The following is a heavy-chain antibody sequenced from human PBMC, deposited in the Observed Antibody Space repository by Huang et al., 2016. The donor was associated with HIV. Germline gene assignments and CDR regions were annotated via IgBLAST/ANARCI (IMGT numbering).Heavy chain of an antibody. CDR1: GYDFIKYD. J-gene: IGHJ3*01. V-gene: IGHV1-8*03. D-gene: IGHD2-21*01. CDR3: ARGYGLTYGHKITYRYSLDV. CDR2: LNTHSGKT. Sequence: QVPLVQSGPEVRKPGASVKVPCKASGYDFIKYDGHWVRQAVGQGLEWMGRLNTHSGKTGVARKLQGRESAAREISSTTVFMELRSLTSHDTGIYFCARGYGLTYGHKITYRYSLDVWGQGTEVSVTS.